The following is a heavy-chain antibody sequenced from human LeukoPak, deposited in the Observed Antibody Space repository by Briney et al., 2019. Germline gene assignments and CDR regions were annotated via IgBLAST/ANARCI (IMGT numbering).Heavy chain of an antibody. V-gene: IGHV4-34*01. Sequence: SETLSLTCAVYGGSFSGYYWSWIRQPPGKGLEWIGEINHSGSTNYNPSLKSRVTISVDTSKNQFSLKLSSVTAADTAVYYCARGKQKLEHYYYYYYMDVWGKGTTVTVSS. D-gene: IGHD1-1*01. CDR3: ARGKQKLEHYYYYYYMDV. CDR2: INHSGST. J-gene: IGHJ6*03. CDR1: GGSFSGYY.